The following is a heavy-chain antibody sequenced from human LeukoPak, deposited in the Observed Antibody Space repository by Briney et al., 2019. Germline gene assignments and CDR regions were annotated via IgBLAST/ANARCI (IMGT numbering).Heavy chain of an antibody. CDR3: AFGPHHQCLLADY. V-gene: IGHV3-23*01. D-gene: IGHD5/OR15-5a*01. Sequence: GGSLRLSCAVSGVSFSSYAVGWVRQPPGKGLQLVYTITGSGDSTFYADSVNGRFTVSRDNSKNTLYLKMSSLIADDTALYYCAFGPHHQCLLADYWGQGSLVTVSS. CDR1: GVSFSSYA. J-gene: IGHJ4*02. CDR2: ITGSGDST.